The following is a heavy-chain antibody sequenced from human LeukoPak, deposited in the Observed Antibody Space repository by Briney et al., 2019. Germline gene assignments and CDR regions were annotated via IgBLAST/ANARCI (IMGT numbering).Heavy chain of an antibody. V-gene: IGHV3-7*03. CDR3: ARDTAGADY. CDR2: IKQDGNEK. J-gene: IGHJ4*02. D-gene: IGHD1-26*01. CDR1: GFTVSSNY. Sequence: GGSLRLSCAASGFTVSSNYMSWVRQAPGKGLEWVANIKQDGNEKYYVDSVKGRFTISRDNAKNSLYLQMNSLRAEDTAVYYCARDTAGADYWGQGTLVTVSS.